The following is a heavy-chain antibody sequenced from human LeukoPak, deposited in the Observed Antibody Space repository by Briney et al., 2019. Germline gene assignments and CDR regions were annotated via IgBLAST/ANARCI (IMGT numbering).Heavy chain of an antibody. V-gene: IGHV3-9*01. D-gene: IGHD4-17*01. CDR2: ISWNSGSI. J-gene: IGHJ2*01. Sequence: HSGGSLRLSCAASGFTFDDYAMHWVRQAPGKGLEWVSGISWNSGSIGYADSVKGRFTISRDNAKNSLYLQMNSLRAEDTALYYCAKAPGDYGSLTMYFDLWGRGTLVTVSS. CDR3: AKAPGDYGSLTMYFDL. CDR1: GFTFDDYA.